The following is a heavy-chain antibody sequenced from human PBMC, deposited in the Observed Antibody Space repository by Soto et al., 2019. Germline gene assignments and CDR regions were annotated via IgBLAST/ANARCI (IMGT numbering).Heavy chain of an antibody. V-gene: IGHV3-30-3*01. J-gene: IGHJ4*02. Sequence: SLRLSCAASGFSFSKYAMHWVRQAPGKGLEWVAVITYDATNEYYAGSVKGRFTISRDNSNNTLSLHMSSLRLADTAVYYCARKAVPDFWGQGTLVTVSS. D-gene: IGHD6-19*01. CDR3: ARKAVPDF. CDR2: ITYDATNE. CDR1: GFSFSKYA.